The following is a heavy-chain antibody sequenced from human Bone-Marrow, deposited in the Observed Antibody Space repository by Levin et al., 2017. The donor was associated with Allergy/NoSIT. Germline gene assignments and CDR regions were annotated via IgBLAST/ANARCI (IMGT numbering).Heavy chain of an antibody. Sequence: AGGSLRLSCSVSGGSISNYYWNWIRQTPGKGLEWIGYVYYTGNSNYNPSLNSRVTISVDTSRNQFSLKLTSVSATDTGVYDCARDGERSSDYDYHFDSWGPGTLVTVSS. CDR1: GGSISNYY. V-gene: IGHV4-59*01. CDR2: VYYTGNS. CDR3: ARDGERSSDYDYHFDS. J-gene: IGHJ5*01. D-gene: IGHD5-12*01.